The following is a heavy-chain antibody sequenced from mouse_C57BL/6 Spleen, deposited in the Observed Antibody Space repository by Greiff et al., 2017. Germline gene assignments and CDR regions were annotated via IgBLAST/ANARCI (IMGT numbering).Heavy chain of an antibody. CDR3: ARGPFAY. J-gene: IGHJ3*01. CDR1: GFTFSDYG. Sequence: EVKLVESGGGLVKPGGSLKLSCAASGFTFSDYGMHWVRQAPEKGLVWVAYISSGSSTIYYAASVKGRFTILRDNAKNTLFLQITSIRSEDTAMYYCARGPFAYWGEKNLVTVSA. CDR2: ISSGSSTI. V-gene: IGHV5-17*01.